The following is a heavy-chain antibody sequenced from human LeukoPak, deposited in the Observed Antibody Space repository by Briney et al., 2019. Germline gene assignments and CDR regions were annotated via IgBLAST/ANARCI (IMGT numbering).Heavy chain of an antibody. CDR2: INVNGGAM. CDR1: GFSFKDYY. J-gene: IGHJ4*02. D-gene: IGHD6-13*01. CDR3: ARGPRILAAGSYFFDY. Sequence: GGFLRLSCAASGFSFKDYYYSWIRQAPGKGLEWVSFINVNGGAMYYADFVKGRFTISRQNAQNSVYLEMNSLRDEDTAVYYCARGPRILAAGSYFFDYWGQGSLVTVSS. V-gene: IGHV3-11*01.